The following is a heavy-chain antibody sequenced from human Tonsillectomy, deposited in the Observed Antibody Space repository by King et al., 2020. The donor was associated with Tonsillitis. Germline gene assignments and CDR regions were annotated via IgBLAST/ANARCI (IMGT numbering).Heavy chain of an antibody. J-gene: IGHJ4*02. Sequence: VQLQESGPRLVMPSQTLSLTCTVSGDSISRGDDYWSWIRQSPGKGLEWIGYIYYSGSTYYNSSLKSRVTISINTSKTQFSLKMRSLAVADTAVYYCARADDSVSYWVARWFGYWGQGIPVTVSS. D-gene: IGHD3-10*01. CDR3: ARADDSVSYWVARWFGY. CDR2: IYYSGST. CDR1: GDSISRGDDY. V-gene: IGHV4-30-4*08.